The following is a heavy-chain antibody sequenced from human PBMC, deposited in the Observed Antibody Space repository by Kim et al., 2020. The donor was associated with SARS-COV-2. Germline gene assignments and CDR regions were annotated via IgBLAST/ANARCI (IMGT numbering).Heavy chain of an antibody. CDR2: IIPIFGTA. Sequence: SVKVSCKASGGTFSSYAISWVRQAPGQGLEWMGGIIPIFGTANYAQKFQGRVTITADESTSTAYMELSSLRSEDTAVYYCASSTSWKISATFDYWGQGTLVTVSS. V-gene: IGHV1-69*13. CDR1: GGTFSSYA. D-gene: IGHD2-2*01. J-gene: IGHJ4*02. CDR3: ASSTSWKISATFDY.